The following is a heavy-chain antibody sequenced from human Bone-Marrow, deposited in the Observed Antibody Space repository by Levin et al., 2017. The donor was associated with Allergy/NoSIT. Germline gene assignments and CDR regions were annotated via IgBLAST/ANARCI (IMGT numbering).Heavy chain of an antibody. D-gene: IGHD1-26*01. CDR2: VWYDGGYI. Sequence: PGESLKISCVASGFTFGSYGMHWFRQAPGKGLEWVAYVWYDGGYIKYADSVKGRFTISRDNAKNTLYLQMNSLRADDTAVYYCAREREPLADYWGQGTLVTVSS. CDR3: AREREPLADY. J-gene: IGHJ4*02. V-gene: IGHV3-33*01. CDR1: GFTFGSYG.